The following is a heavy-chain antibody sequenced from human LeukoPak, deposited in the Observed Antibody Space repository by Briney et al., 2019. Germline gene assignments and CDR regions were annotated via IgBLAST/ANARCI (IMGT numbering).Heavy chain of an antibody. D-gene: IGHD3-10*01. CDR3: AKGWGIPMVRGVMGPKFDY. Sequence: GGSLRLSCAASGFTFDDYAMHWVRQAPGKGLEWVSGISWNSGSIGYADSVKGRFTISRDNAKNSLYLQMNSLRAEDTAVYYCAKGWGIPMVRGVMGPKFDYWGQGTLVTVSS. CDR1: GFTFDDYA. CDR2: ISWNSGSI. J-gene: IGHJ4*02. V-gene: IGHV3-9*01.